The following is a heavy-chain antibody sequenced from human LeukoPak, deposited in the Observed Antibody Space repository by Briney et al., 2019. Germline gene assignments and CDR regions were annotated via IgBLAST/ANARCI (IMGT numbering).Heavy chain of an antibody. V-gene: IGHV3-48*04. CDR3: ARVTVSSGVDY. CDR2: ISSTGNTI. D-gene: IGHD4-11*01. Sequence: GGSLRLSCAASGFTFSSYSMNWVRQAPGKGLEWVSYISSTGNTIYYADSVKGRFTISRDNAKNSLYLQMNSLRAEDTAFYYCARVTVSSGVDYWGQGTLVTVSS. J-gene: IGHJ4*02. CDR1: GFTFSSYS.